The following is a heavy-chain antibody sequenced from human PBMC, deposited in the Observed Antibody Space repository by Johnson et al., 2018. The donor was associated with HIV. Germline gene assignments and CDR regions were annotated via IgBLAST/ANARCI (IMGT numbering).Heavy chain of an antibody. CDR2: ISYDGSNK. J-gene: IGHJ3*02. D-gene: IGHD4-23*01. CDR1: GFTFSSYA. CDR3: ARETYGGNSGAFDI. V-gene: IGHV3-30*04. Sequence: VQVVESGGGVVQPGRSLRLSCAAYGFTFSSYAMHWVRQAPGKGLELVAVISYDGSNKYYADSVKGRFTISRDNSKNTLYLQMNSLRAEDTAVYYCARETYGGNSGAFDIWGQGTMVTVSS.